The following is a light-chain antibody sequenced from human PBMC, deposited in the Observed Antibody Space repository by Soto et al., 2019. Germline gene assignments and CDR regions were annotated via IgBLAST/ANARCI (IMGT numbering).Light chain of an antibody. CDR1: QSISSW. J-gene: IGKJ5*01. Sequence: DIQMTQSPATLSVSVGDRVTITCRASQSISSWLAWYQQKPGKAPKPLIYKASSLESGVPSRFSGSGSGTEFTLTICSLQPDDFATYYCQQLNSYLITFGQGTRLEI. V-gene: IGKV1-5*03. CDR3: QQLNSYLIT. CDR2: KAS.